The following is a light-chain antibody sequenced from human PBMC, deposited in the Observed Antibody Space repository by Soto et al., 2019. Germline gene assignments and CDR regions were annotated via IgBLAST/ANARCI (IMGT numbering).Light chain of an antibody. V-gene: IGKV3-20*01. CDR3: QQYGSSPLT. Sequence: IVLTQSPGTLSLSPGQRATLSCRASQYVSSTFFAWYQQKPGQAPRLLIFGTSNTTTGIPDRFSGSGSGTDFTLTISRPEPEDFEVYYCQQYGSSPLTFGGGARMEIK. CDR2: GTS. CDR1: QYVSSTF. J-gene: IGKJ4*01.